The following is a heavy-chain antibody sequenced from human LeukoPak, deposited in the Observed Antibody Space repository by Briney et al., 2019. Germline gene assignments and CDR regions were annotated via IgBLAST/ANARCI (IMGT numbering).Heavy chain of an antibody. CDR3: ARDKIAAAGLQADYYYFYYMDV. V-gene: IGHV1-2*02. Sequence: ASVKVSCKASGYSFTRYGISWVRQAPGQGLEWMGWINPNSGGTNYAQKFQGRVTMTRDTSIRTAYMELNRLTSDDTAVYYCARDKIAAAGLQADYYYFYYMDVWGKGTTVTVSS. CDR1: GYSFTRYG. J-gene: IGHJ6*03. D-gene: IGHD6-13*01. CDR2: INPNSGGT.